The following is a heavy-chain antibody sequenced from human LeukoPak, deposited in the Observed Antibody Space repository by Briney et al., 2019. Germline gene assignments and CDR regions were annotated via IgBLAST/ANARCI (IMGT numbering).Heavy chain of an antibody. D-gene: IGHD3-22*01. Sequence: ASVKVSCKTSGYTFTDYYMHWVRPAPGQGPEWMGWINPNSGGTNYAQKFQGRVTMTRDTSISTAYMELSRLRSDDTAVYYCASPGVVITSNWFDPWGQGTLVTVSS. J-gene: IGHJ5*02. V-gene: IGHV1-2*02. CDR2: INPNSGGT. CDR3: ASPGVVITSNWFDP. CDR1: GYTFTDYY.